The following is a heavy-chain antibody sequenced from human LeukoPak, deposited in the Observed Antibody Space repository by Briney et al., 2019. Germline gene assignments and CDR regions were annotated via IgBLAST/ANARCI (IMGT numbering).Heavy chain of an antibody. CDR1: GFSVSSSY. CDR3: ARGTLDN. J-gene: IGHJ4*02. Sequence: PGGSLRLSCAASGFSVSSSYINWVRQAPGKGLEWVSVIYSDGSTKCADSVKARFTISRDNSRNTVYLQMKTLRVEDTAVYYCARGTLDNWGQGTLVTVSS. V-gene: IGHV3-53*01. CDR2: IYSDGST. D-gene: IGHD3/OR15-3a*01.